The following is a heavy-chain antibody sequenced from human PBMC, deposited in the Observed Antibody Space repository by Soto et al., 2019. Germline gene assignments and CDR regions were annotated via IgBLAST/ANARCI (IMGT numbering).Heavy chain of an antibody. CDR2: INSDGSST. J-gene: IGHJ6*02. CDR3: ARDSNYDFWSGYYIRFQAYGMDV. Sequence: GGSLRLSCAASGFTFSSYWMHWVRQAPGKGLVWVSRINSDGSSTSYADSVKGRFTISRDNAKNTLYLQMNSLRAEDTAVYYCARDSNYDFWSGYYIRFQAYGMDVWGQGTTVTVSS. D-gene: IGHD3-3*01. V-gene: IGHV3-74*01. CDR1: GFTFSSYW.